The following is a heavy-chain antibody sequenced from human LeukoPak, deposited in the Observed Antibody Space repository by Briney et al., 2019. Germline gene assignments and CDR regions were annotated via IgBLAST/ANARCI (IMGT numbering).Heavy chain of an antibody. J-gene: IGHJ6*03. Sequence: GGSLRLSCAASGFTFSSYWMSWVRQAPGKGLEWVANIKQDGSEKYYVDSVKGRFTMSRDNAKNSVYLQMNSLRAEDTAVYYCAKDSLAPIFYHYMDVWGKGTTVTVSS. CDR1: GFTFSSYW. V-gene: IGHV3-7*01. CDR3: AKDSLAPIFYHYMDV. CDR2: IKQDGSEK.